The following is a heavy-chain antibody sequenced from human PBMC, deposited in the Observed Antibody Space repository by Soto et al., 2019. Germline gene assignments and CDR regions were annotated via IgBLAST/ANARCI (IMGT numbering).Heavy chain of an antibody. CDR2: IYHSGST. CDR3: ARDRVVRGVITTRFGMDV. CDR1: GGSITSYY. Sequence: TCTVSGGSITSYYWSWIRQSPEKGLEWIGYIYHSGSTNYNPSLKSRVTILVDTSKNQFSLRLTSVSAADTAVYFCARDRVVRGVITTRFGMDVWGQGTTVTVSS. V-gene: IGHV4-59*01. D-gene: IGHD3-10*01. J-gene: IGHJ6*02.